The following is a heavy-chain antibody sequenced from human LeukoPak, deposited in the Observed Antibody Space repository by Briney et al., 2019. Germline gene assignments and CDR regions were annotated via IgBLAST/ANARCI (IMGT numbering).Heavy chain of an antibody. J-gene: IGHJ5*02. Sequence: SETLSPTCTVSGGSISSTTYYWGWIRQPPGTGLEWIGSVYYSGSTYYNPSLKSRVTISVDTSKKQFSLNLSSVTAADTAVYYCARDIARGNWFDPWGQGTLVTVSS. V-gene: IGHV4-39*07. CDR3: ARDIARGNWFDP. CDR1: GGSISSTTYY. CDR2: VYYSGST. D-gene: IGHD3-10*01.